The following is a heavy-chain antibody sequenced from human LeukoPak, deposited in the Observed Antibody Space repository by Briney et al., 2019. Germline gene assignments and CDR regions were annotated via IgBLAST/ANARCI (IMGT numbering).Heavy chain of an antibody. CDR1: GFTFSDYY. CDR3: ARDRDIGEQQLVRTFFDY. D-gene: IGHD6-13*01. Sequence: GGSLRLSCAASGFTFSDYYMSWIRQAPGKGLEWVSYISSSGSTIYYADSVKGRFTISRDNAKNSLYLQMNSLRAEDTAVYYCARDRDIGEQQLVRTFFDYWGQGTLVTVSS. J-gene: IGHJ4*02. V-gene: IGHV3-11*04. CDR2: ISSSGSTI.